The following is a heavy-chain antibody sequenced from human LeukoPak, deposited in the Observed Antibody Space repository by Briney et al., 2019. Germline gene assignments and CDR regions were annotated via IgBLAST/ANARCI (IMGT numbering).Heavy chain of an antibody. CDR3: ARSFLTGYPFDY. CDR1: GFTFSSYS. D-gene: IGHD3-9*01. V-gene: IGHV4-30-4*08. J-gene: IGHJ4*02. CDR2: IYYSGST. Sequence: LRLSCAASGFTFSSYSMNWVRQPPGKGLEWIGYIYYSGSTYYNPSLKSRVTISVDTSKNQFSLKLSSVTAADTAVYYCARSFLTGYPFDYWGQGTLVTVSS.